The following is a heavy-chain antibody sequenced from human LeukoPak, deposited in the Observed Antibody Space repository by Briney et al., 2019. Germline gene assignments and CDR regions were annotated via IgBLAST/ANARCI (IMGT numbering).Heavy chain of an antibody. Sequence: SETLSLTCAVYGGSFSGYSWGWIRQSPGKGLEWIGDISHSGSSNYNPSLKSRVTISADMSKRRFSLKVTSGTAAGTAVYYCVRCADFKTPSPYTGSSGRRGRWFDPWGQGTLVTVSS. CDR2: ISHSGSS. D-gene: IGHD1-14*01. CDR1: GGSFSGYS. CDR3: VRCADFKTPSPYTGSSGRRGRWFDP. J-gene: IGHJ5*02. V-gene: IGHV4-34*01.